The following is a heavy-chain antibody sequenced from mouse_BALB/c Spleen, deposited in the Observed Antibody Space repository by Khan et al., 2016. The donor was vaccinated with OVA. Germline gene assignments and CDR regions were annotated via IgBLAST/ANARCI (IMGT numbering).Heavy chain of an antibody. V-gene: IGHV5-9-3*01. CDR1: GFTFSSYA. D-gene: IGHD1-1*01. CDR2: ISSGGDYT. Sequence: EVELVESGGGLVKPGGPLKLSCAASGFTFSSYAMSWVRQTPEKRLEWVATISSGGDYTYYPDSVKGRFTISRDNAKNTLYLQMSSLRYEDTAMYYCARHNYGPFAYWGQGTLVTVSA. J-gene: IGHJ3*01. CDR3: ARHNYGPFAY.